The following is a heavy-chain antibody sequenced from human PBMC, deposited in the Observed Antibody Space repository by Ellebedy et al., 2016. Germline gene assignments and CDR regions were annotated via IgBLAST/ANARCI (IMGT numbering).Heavy chain of an antibody. CDR2: ISYDGSNK. V-gene: IGHV3-30*18. J-gene: IGHJ4*02. D-gene: IGHD6-19*01. Sequence: GESLKISXAASGFTFSSYGMHWVRQAPGKGLEWVAVISYDGSNKYYADSVKGRFTISRDNSKNTLYLQMNSLRAEDTAVYYCAKAPVYSSGWYLDYWGQGTLVTVSS. CDR1: GFTFSSYG. CDR3: AKAPVYSSGWYLDY.